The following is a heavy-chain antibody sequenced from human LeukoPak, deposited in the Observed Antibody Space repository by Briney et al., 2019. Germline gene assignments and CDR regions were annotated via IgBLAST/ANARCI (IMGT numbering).Heavy chain of an antibody. Sequence: SETLSLTCTVSGGSISSYYWSWIRQPPGKGLEHIGYIYYTGSTNYNPSLKSRVTISVDTSKNQFSLKLSSVTAADTAVYYCARDALGYCSSTSCSDWGQGTLVTVSS. CDR3: ARDALGYCSSTSCSD. CDR2: IYYTGST. D-gene: IGHD2-2*01. CDR1: GGSISSYY. V-gene: IGHV4-59*01. J-gene: IGHJ4*02.